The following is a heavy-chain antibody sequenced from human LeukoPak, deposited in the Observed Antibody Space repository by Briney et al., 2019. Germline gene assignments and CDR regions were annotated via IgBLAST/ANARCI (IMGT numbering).Heavy chain of an antibody. CDR1: GFTVSSNY. D-gene: IGHD5-18*01. J-gene: IGHJ4*02. CDR2: IYSGGST. V-gene: IGHV3-53*01. CDR3: ARGPLYSYGPYYFDY. Sequence: GGSLRLSCAASGFTVSSNYMSWVRQAPGKGLEWVSVIYSGGSTYYADSVKGRFTISRDNSKNTLYLQMNSLRAEDTAVYYCARGPLYSYGPYYFDYWGQGTLVTVSS.